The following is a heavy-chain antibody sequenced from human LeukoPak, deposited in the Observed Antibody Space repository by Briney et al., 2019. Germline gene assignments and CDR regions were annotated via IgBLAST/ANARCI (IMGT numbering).Heavy chain of an antibody. CDR1: GGSFSGYY. Sequence: SETLSLTCAVYGGSFSGYYWSWIRQPPGKGLEWIGEINHSGSTNYNPSLKSRVTISVDTSKNQFSLKLSSVTAADTAVYYCANTYDSSGYYGLWGQGTLVTVSS. CDR2: INHSGST. CDR3: ANTYDSSGYYGL. D-gene: IGHD3-22*01. V-gene: IGHV4-34*01. J-gene: IGHJ4*02.